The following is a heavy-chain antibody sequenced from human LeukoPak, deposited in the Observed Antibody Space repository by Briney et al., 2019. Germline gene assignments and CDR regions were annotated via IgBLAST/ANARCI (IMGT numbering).Heavy chain of an antibody. CDR3: ARLNYYDSSGYFPSPFDY. CDR2: IYPGDSDT. CDR1: GYSFTSYW. Sequence: GESLTISCKGSGYSFTSYWIGWVRQMPGKGLEWMGIIYPGDSDTRYSPSFQGQVTISADKSISTAYLQWSSLKASDTAMYYCARLNYYDSSGYFPSPFDYWGQGTLVTVSS. V-gene: IGHV5-51*01. J-gene: IGHJ4*02. D-gene: IGHD3-22*01.